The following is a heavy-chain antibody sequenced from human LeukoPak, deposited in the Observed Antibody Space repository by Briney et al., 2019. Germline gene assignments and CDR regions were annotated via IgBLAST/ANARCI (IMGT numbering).Heavy chain of an antibody. CDR3: ARLYTTVSPLDY. CDR2: IYPGDSDT. CDR1: GYTFTSYW. Sequence: GESLKISCKGSGYTFTSYWIGWVRQMPGKGLEWMGIIYPGDSDTTYSPSFQGQVTISADKSINTAYLQWSSLKASGTAMYYCARLYTTVSPLDYWGQGALVTVSS. D-gene: IGHD4-17*01. J-gene: IGHJ4*02. V-gene: IGHV5-51*01.